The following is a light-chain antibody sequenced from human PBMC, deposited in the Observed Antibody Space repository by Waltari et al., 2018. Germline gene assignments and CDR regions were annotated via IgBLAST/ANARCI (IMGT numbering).Light chain of an antibody. CDR3: QQYNSYSIT. V-gene: IGKV1-5*03. J-gene: IGKJ5*01. CDR1: QSISNW. CDR2: KAS. Sequence: DIQMTQSPSTLSASVGDRVTITCRASQSISNWLAWYQQKPGKAPKLLIYKASNLESGVPSRFSGSGSGTEFILTINSLQPDDCATYYCQQYNSYSITFGQGTRLEIK.